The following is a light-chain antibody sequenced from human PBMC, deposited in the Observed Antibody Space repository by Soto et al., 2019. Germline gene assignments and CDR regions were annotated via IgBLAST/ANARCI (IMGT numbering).Light chain of an antibody. V-gene: IGKV3-15*01. CDR2: GAS. CDR1: QSVSSN. J-gene: IGKJ1*01. CDR3: QQYNNWPWT. Sequence: EIVMTQSPATLSMSPGERATLSCRASQSVSSNLAWHQQKPGQAPRLLIYGASTRATGIPERFSGSGSGTEFTLTISSLQSEDFAVYYCQQYNNWPWTFGQGTKVEIK.